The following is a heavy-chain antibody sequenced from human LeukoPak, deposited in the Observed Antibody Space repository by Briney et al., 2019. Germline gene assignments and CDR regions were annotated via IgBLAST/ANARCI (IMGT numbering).Heavy chain of an antibody. J-gene: IGHJ4*02. CDR3: ARDRGQLVPPRTFDY. V-gene: IGHV4-34*01. Sequence: PSETLSLTCAVYGGSFSGYYWSWIRQPPGKGLEWIGEINHSGSTNYNPSLKSRVTISVDTSKNQFSLKLSSVTAADTAVYYCARDRGQLVPPRTFDYGGQGTLVTVSA. CDR1: GGSFSGYY. D-gene: IGHD6-6*01. CDR2: INHSGST.